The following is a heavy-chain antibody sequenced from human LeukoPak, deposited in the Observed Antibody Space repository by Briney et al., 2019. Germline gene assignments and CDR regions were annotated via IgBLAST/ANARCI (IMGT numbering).Heavy chain of an antibody. CDR1: RFTFCSYD. J-gene: IGHJ6*02. V-gene: IGHV3-13*01. Sequence: GGSLSLSCTASRFTFCSYDMHWVRQATGKGVEWVSAIGTAGDTYYPGSVKGRFTISRENAKNSLYLQMNSLRAGDTAVYYCARGGITFGGVIVLGMDVWGQGTTVTVSS. CDR2: IGTAGDT. CDR3: ARGGITFGGVIVLGMDV. D-gene: IGHD3-16*02.